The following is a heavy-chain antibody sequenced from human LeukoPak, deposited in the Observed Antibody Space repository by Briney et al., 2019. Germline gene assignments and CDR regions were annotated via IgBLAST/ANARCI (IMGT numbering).Heavy chain of an antibody. V-gene: IGHV3-23*01. Sequence: GGSLRLSCAASGFTFSNYAMRWVRQAPGKGLEWVSGISGSGDSTYYADSVKGRFTISRDNSKNTLYLQMNSLRAGDTAVYYCAKPHFDDWGQGTLVTVSS. CDR3: AKPHFDD. CDR2: ISGSGDST. CDR1: GFTFSNYA. J-gene: IGHJ4*02.